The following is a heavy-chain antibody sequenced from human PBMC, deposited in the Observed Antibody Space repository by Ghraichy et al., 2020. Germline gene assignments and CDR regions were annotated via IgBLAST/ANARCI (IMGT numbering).Heavy chain of an antibody. D-gene: IGHD6-13*01. CDR1: GFTFSSYG. CDR3: ARALPPGIAAPRVFYYYYGMDV. Sequence: LSLTCAASGFTFSSYGMHWVRQAPGKGLEWVAVIWYDGSNKYYADSVKGRFTISRDNSKNTLYLQMNSLRAEDTAVYYCARALPPGIAAPRVFYYYYGMDVWGQGTTVTVSS. J-gene: IGHJ6*02. CDR2: IWYDGSNK. V-gene: IGHV3-33*01.